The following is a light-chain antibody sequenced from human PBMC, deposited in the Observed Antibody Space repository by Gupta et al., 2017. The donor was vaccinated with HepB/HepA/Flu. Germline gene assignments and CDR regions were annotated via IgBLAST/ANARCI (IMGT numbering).Light chain of an antibody. Sequence: QSALTQPPSASGSPGQSVTISCTGPDSDVVGYDYVSWYQQHPGKSPKLIIFQVSKRPSGVPDRFSGSKSGSTASLTVSGVQAEDEADYYCSSYGSNSDVVFGGGTKLTVL. CDR1: DSDVVGYDY. J-gene: IGLJ2*01. CDR3: SSYGSNSDVV. CDR2: QVS. V-gene: IGLV2-8*01.